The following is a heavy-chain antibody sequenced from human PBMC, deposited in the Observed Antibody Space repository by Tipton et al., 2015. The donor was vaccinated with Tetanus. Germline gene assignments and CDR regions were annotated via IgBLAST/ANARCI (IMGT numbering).Heavy chain of an antibody. CDR3: ARSYDFYDSTGYTDDGMDV. D-gene: IGHD3-22*01. Sequence: QMQLVQSGAEVKKPGASVKVSCKASGYTFTNYYMHWVRQAPGQGLEWMGVINPSAGTTRYEQKFQGRVIMTRDTSTTTVYMELNSRRSEDTAVFYCARSYDFYDSTGYTDDGMDVWGQGTSVTVSS. V-gene: IGHV1-46*01. CDR2: INPSAGTT. J-gene: IGHJ6*02. CDR1: GYTFTNYY.